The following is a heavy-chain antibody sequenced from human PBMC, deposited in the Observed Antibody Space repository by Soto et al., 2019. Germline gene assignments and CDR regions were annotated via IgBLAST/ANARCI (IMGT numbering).Heavy chain of an antibody. D-gene: IGHD5-12*01. CDR2: IYYSGST. V-gene: IGHV4-59*01. CDR1: GGSISSYY. Sequence: SETLSLSYTVSGGSISSYYWSWIRQPPGKGLEWIGYIYYSGSTNYNPSLKSRVTISVDTSKNQFSLKLSSVTAADTAVYYCARGLYSRWFDPWGQGTLVTVSS. J-gene: IGHJ5*02. CDR3: ARGLYSRWFDP.